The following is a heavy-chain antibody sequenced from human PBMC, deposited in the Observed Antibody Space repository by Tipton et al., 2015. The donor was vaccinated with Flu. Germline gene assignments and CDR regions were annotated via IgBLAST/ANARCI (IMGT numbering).Heavy chain of an antibody. Sequence: TLSLTCTVSGGSISSSSYYWGWIRQPPGEGLEWIGSIYYSGSTYYNPSLKSRVTISVDTSKNQFSLKLSSVTAADTAVYYCATSTIVVVPYVWGKGTTVTVSS. CDR1: GGSISSSSYY. CDR2: IYYSGST. D-gene: IGHD2-2*01. J-gene: IGHJ6*04. V-gene: IGHV4-39*01. CDR3: ATSTIVVVPYV.